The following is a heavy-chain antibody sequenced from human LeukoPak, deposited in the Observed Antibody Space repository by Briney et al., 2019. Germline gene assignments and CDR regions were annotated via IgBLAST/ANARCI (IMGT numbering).Heavy chain of an antibody. CDR2: ITWNSGNI. V-gene: IGHV3-9*03. J-gene: IGHJ4*02. CDR3: VKDRGKYSTSSGLDY. Sequence: GGSLRLSCAATGFTFDEYAMHWVRQAPRKGLEWVSGITWNSGNIGYADSVKGRFTISRDNAKKSLYLQMNSLRDEDMALYYCVKDRGKYSTSSGLDYWGQGILVTVSS. CDR1: GFTFDEYA. D-gene: IGHD6-6*01.